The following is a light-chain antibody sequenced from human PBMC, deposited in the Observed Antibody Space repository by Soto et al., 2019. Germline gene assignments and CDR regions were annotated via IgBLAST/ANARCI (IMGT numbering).Light chain of an antibody. CDR3: SSYTSSSTL. V-gene: IGLV2-14*01. CDR2: EVS. J-gene: IGLJ1*01. Sequence: QSALAQPPSASGSPGQSVTISCTGTSGDIGGYDYVSWYQQHPGKAPKLMIYEVSDRPSGISSRFSGSKSGNTASLTISGLQTEDEADYYCSSYTSSSTLFGTGTKVTVL. CDR1: SGDIGGYDY.